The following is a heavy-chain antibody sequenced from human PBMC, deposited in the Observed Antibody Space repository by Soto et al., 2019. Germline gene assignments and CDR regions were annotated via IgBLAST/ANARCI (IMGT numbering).Heavy chain of an antibody. CDR3: ARDVGRGYCISTSCPPRPQFDY. V-gene: IGHV3-30-3*01. D-gene: IGHD2-2*01. CDR1: GFTFSSYA. Sequence: QVQLVESGGGVVQPGRSLRLSCAASGFTFSSYAMHWVRQAPGKGLEWVAVISYDGSNKYYADSVTGRFTSSRDNSRNTLYLQMNSLSAEDTAVYYCARDVGRGYCISTSCPPRPQFDYWGQGTLVTVSS. J-gene: IGHJ4*02. CDR2: ISYDGSNK.